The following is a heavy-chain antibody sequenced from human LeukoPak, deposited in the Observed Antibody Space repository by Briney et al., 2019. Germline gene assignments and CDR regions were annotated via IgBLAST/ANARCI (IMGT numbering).Heavy chain of an antibody. D-gene: IGHD3-22*01. V-gene: IGHV1-18*01. Sequence: ASVKVSCKASGYNFGRHGINWLRQAPGQGLEWMVGVSANNGNTNYAQKLHGRVTMTTDTPTSTAYMELRSLRSDDTAVYYCARGNYDSRGHYFADPLNWFDSWGQGTLVTVSS. CDR2: VSANNGNT. CDR3: ARGNYDSRGHYFADPLNWFDS. J-gene: IGHJ5*01. CDR1: GYNFGRHG.